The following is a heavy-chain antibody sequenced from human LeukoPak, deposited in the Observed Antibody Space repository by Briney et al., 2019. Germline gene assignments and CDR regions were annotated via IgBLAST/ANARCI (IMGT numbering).Heavy chain of an antibody. CDR2: ISAYNGNT. V-gene: IGHV1-18*01. D-gene: IGHD5-12*01. J-gene: IGHJ6*03. CDR1: GYTFTSYG. CDR3: ARGRVSSSTWHSTYYNYFYMDV. Sequence: ASVKVSCKASGYTFTSYGISWVRQAPGQGLEWMGWISAYNGNTNYAQKLQGRVTMTTDTSTSTVYMEVRSLRSDDTAVYFCARGRVSSSTWHSTYYNYFYMDVWGKGTTVTVSS.